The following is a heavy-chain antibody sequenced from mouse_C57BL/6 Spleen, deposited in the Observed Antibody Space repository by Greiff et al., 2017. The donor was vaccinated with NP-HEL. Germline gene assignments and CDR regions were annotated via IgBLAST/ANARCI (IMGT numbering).Heavy chain of an antibody. CDR1: GYAFSSSW. CDR3: ARSESNYFDY. CDR2: IYPGDGDT. Sequence: QVQLQQSGPELVKPGASVKISCKASGYAFSSSWMNWVKQRPGKGLEWIGRIYPGDGDTNYNGKFKGKATLTAEKSSSTAYMQLSSLTSEDSAVYFCARSESNYFDYWGQGTTLTVSS. J-gene: IGHJ2*01. V-gene: IGHV1-82*01. D-gene: IGHD5-1*01.